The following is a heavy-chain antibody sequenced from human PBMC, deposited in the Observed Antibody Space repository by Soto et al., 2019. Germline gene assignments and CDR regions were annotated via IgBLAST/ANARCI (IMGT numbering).Heavy chain of an antibody. Sequence: QVQLVQSGAEVKKPGASVKVSCKASGYTFTSYDINWVRQATGQGLEWMGWMNPNSGNTGYAQKFQGRVTMTRNTSISTAYMELSSLRSEDTAVYCCAGPIAAAGGSYYYGMDVWGQGTTVTVSS. CDR2: MNPNSGNT. V-gene: IGHV1-8*01. J-gene: IGHJ6*02. CDR1: GYTFTSYD. D-gene: IGHD6-13*01. CDR3: AGPIAAAGGSYYYGMDV.